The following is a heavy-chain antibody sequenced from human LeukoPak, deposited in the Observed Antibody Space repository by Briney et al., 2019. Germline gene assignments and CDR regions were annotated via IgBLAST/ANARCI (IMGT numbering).Heavy chain of an antibody. Sequence: ASVKVSCKASGGTFSSYAISWVRQAPGQGLEWMGWINPNSGGTNYAQKFQGRVTMTRDTSISTAYMELSRLSSDDTAVYYCARDHRDSSSWYGFSIANYMDVWGKGTTVTVSS. J-gene: IGHJ6*03. CDR1: GGTFSSYA. V-gene: IGHV1-2*02. CDR3: ARDHRDSSSWYGFSIANYMDV. D-gene: IGHD6-13*01. CDR2: INPNSGGT.